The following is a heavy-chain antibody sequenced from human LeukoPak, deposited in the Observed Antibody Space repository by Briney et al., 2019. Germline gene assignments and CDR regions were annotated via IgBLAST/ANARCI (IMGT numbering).Heavy chain of an antibody. D-gene: IGHD3-3*01. V-gene: IGHV4-4*07. CDR2: IYSSGII. Sequence: SETLSLTCTLSGGSISSYYWSWIRQPAGQAPEWIGRIYSSGIINYNPSLKSRVTMSLDNSKNQLSLKLSYVTAADTAVYYCARDTGKSGYPDYWGEGALVTVSS. J-gene: IGHJ4*02. CDR3: ARDTGKSGYPDY. CDR1: GGSISSYY.